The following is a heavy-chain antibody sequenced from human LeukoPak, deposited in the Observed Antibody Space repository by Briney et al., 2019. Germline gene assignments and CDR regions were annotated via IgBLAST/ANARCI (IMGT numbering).Heavy chain of an antibody. V-gene: IGHV3-23*01. J-gene: IGHJ4*02. Sequence: GGSLRLSCAASGFTFSSYSMNWVRQAPGKGLEWVSSISGSGGSTYYADSVKGRFTISRDNSKNTLYLQMNSLRVEDTAVYYCAKRENWGAIDYWGQGNLVTVSS. CDR3: AKRENWGAIDY. CDR1: GFTFSSYS. D-gene: IGHD7-27*01. CDR2: ISGSGGST.